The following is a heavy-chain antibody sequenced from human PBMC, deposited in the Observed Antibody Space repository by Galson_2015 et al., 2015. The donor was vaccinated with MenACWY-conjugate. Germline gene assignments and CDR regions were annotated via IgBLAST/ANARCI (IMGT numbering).Heavy chain of an antibody. V-gene: IGHV3-7*03. D-gene: IGHD4-23*01. J-gene: IGHJ4*02. Sequence: SLRLSCAASEFTFSIYWMMWVRQAPGQGLEWVANIKEDGSVKHHADSVKGRFTISRDNAKNSLYLQMNSLRADDTAVYYYARELNGGPDYWGQGTLVTVSS. CDR2: IKEDGSVK. CDR3: ARELNGGPDY. CDR1: EFTFSIYW.